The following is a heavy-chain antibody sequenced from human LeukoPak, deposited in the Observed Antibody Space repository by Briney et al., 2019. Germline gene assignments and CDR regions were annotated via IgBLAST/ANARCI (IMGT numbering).Heavy chain of an antibody. Sequence: ASVKVSCKASGYTFTGHYMNWVRQAPGQGLEWMGWINPNSGRTNYAQNFQGRVTMTRDPSISTAYMELNSLTSNDTAVYYCARTREYSSSWYFPPFDPWGQGTLVTVSS. CDR1: GYTFTGHY. J-gene: IGHJ5*02. D-gene: IGHD6-13*01. V-gene: IGHV1-2*02. CDR3: ARTREYSSSWYFPPFDP. CDR2: INPNSGRT.